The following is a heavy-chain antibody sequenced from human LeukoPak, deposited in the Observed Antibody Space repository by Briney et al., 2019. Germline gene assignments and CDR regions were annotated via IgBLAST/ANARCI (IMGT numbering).Heavy chain of an antibody. CDR2: TYYGSKWYN. Sequence: SQTLSLTCAISGDCVSSNSAGWNWIRQSPSRGLEWLGRTYYGSKWYNDFAPSVRNRITINPDTSKNQFSLKLSSVTAADTAVYYCARASEIAAAGTGFDYWGQGTLVTVSS. J-gene: IGHJ4*02. CDR1: GDCVSSNSAG. V-gene: IGHV6-1*01. CDR3: ARASEIAAAGTGFDY. D-gene: IGHD6-13*01.